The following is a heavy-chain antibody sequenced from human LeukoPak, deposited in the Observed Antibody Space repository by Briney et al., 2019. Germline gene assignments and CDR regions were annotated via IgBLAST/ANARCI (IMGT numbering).Heavy chain of an antibody. Sequence: PSETLSLTCAVSGGSISSGGYSWSWIRQPPGKGLEWIGYIYHSGSTYYNPSLKSRVTISVDRSKNQFSLKLSSVTAADTAVYYCARYMWNYFDYWGQGTLVTVSS. V-gene: IGHV4-30-2*01. CDR3: ARYMWNYFDY. J-gene: IGHJ4*02. CDR2: IYHSGST. D-gene: IGHD2-21*01. CDR1: GGSISSGGYS.